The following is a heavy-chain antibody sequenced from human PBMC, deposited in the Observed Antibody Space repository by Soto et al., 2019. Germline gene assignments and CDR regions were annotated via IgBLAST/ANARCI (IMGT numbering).Heavy chain of an antibody. CDR3: SRHGRYSSGWKTFNWFDP. CDR1: GGSISSGDYF. CDR2: INYSGST. V-gene: IGHV4-39*01. Sequence: SETLSLTCTVSGGSISSGDYFWSWIRQPPGKGLEWIGSINYSGSTYYNPSLKSRVTMSVDTSKKQFSLTLSSVTAADTAAYYCSRHGRYSSGWKTFNWFDPWGQGTLVTVSS. J-gene: IGHJ5*02. D-gene: IGHD6-19*01.